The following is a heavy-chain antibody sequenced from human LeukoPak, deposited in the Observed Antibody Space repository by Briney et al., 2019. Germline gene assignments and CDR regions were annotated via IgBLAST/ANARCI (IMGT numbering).Heavy chain of an antibody. Sequence: SETLSLTCTVSGGSLGRSSYYWGWIRQPPVKGLEWIGNIYYSGSTNYNPSLKSRVTMSVDTSKNQFSLRLSSVTAADTAVYYCSRLAAKTVDYWGQGTLVTVSS. D-gene: IGHD2-15*01. CDR3: SRLAAKTVDY. J-gene: IGHJ4*02. CDR2: IYYSGST. CDR1: GGSLGRSSYY. V-gene: IGHV4-39*07.